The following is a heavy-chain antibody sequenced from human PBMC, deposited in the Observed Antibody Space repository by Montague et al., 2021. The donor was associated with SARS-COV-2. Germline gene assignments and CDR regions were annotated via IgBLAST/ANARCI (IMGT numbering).Heavy chain of an antibody. V-gene: IGHV4-59*02. Sequence: SETLSLTCSVSGDSVNRNYWSWVRQPPGKGLEWLGYINYSGSTYNPSLNSRVTMSLATSKNHFSLTLISVTAADTAVYYCAKASRGYGGDFDSWGQGTLVIVSS. CDR1: GDSVNRNY. CDR2: INYSGST. CDR3: AKASRGYGGDFDS. D-gene: IGHD4-23*01. J-gene: IGHJ4*02.